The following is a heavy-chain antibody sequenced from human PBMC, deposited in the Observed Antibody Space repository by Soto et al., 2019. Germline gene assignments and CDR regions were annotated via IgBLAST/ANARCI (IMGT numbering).Heavy chain of an antibody. Sequence: EVQLVESGGGLVQPGGSLRLSCAASGFTISSHWMSRVRQAPGKGLEWVANIKQDGNEKYYVDSVKGRFTISRDNAKNSLYLQMSSLRAGDTAVYYCARLITWNGYPYQSDFWGQGTLVTVSS. J-gene: IGHJ4*02. CDR2: IKQDGNEK. V-gene: IGHV3-7*03. D-gene: IGHD3-3*01. CDR1: GFTISSHW. CDR3: ARLITWNGYPYQSDF.